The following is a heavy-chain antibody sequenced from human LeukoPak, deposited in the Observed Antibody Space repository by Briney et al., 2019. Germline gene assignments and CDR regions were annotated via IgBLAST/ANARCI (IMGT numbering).Heavy chain of an antibody. Sequence: GGSLRLSCEAPGFTFTTYWMSWVRQLPGKGLEWVANINQDGTEKYYVDSVKGRFTISRDNAKNTVYLQMNSLRAEDTAVYYCGRGGKVEQLVLARWGQGSLVTVSS. CDR1: GFTFTTYW. D-gene: IGHD6-13*01. J-gene: IGHJ4*02. V-gene: IGHV3-7*01. CDR2: INQDGTEK. CDR3: GRGGKVEQLVLAR.